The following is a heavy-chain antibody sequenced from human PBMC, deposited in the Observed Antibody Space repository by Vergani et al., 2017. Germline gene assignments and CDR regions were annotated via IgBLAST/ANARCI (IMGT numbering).Heavy chain of an antibody. D-gene: IGHD6-19*01. J-gene: IGHJ5*02. CDR3: ASDTHSGQRADR. CDR1: GGSISSSSYY. V-gene: IGHV4-39*07. Sequence: QLQLQESGPGLVKPSETLSLTCTVSGGSISSSSYYWGWIRQPPGKGLEWIGSIYYSGGTYYNPSLKSRVTISVDTSKNQFSLTLTSVTAADTAVYYCASDTHSGQRADRWGQGILVTVTS. CDR2: IYYSGGT.